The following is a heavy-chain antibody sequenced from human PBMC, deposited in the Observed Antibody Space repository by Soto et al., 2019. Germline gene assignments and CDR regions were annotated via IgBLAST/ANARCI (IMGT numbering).Heavy chain of an antibody. CDR1: GFTFSSYA. D-gene: IGHD5-12*01. J-gene: IGHJ4*02. CDR3: AKYSGYDSEDFDY. CDR2: ISGSGGST. Sequence: EVQLLESGGGLVQPGGSLRLSCAASGFTFSSYAMSWVRQAPGKGLEWVSAISGSGGSTYYADSLKGRFTISRDNSKNTLYLQMNSLRAEDTAVYDCAKYSGYDSEDFDYWGQGTLVTVSS. V-gene: IGHV3-23*01.